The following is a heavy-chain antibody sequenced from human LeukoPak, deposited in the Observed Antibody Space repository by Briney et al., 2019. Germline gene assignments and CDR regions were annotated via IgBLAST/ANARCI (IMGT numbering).Heavy chain of an antibody. CDR1: GGSISSSGYY. D-gene: IGHD5-18*01. V-gene: IGHV4-39*01. CDR3: TTWIQLTRSFDY. J-gene: IGHJ4*02. CDR2: IYYSGST. Sequence: SETLSLTCTVSGGSISSSGYYWGWIRQPPGKGLEWIGSIYYSGSTYYNPSLKSRVTISVDTSKNQFSLKLSSVTAADTAVYYCTTWIQLTRSFDYWGQGTLVTVSS.